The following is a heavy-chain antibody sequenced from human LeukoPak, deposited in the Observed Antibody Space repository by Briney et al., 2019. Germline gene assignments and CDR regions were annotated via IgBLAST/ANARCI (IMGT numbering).Heavy chain of an antibody. D-gene: IGHD6-13*01. J-gene: IGHJ4*02. CDR2: IYYSGST. CDR3: ASGPYPAAGTDHQFDY. CDR1: GASISTYY. V-gene: IGHV4-59*01. Sequence: PSETLSLTCNVSGASISTYYWSWIRQPPGKGLEWIGYIYYSGSTHYNPSLESRVTIATGTSKNQFSLKLSSVTAADTAVYYCASGPYPAAGTDHQFDYWGQGTLVTVSS.